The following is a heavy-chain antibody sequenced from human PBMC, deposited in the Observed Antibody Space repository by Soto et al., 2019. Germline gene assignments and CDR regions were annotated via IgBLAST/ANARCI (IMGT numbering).Heavy chain of an antibody. CDR2: INPSGGST. D-gene: IGHD6-6*01. CDR3: ARGPLEYSSPSAAGYCDMDV. V-gene: IGHV1-46*01. CDR1: GYTFTSYY. Sequence: ASVKVSCKASGYTFTSYYMHWVRQAPAQGLVWMGIINPSGGSTSYAQKFQGRVIMTRDTSTSKVYMEMSSLRSEDTGVYYCARGPLEYSSPSAAGYCDMDVWGQGTMVTVSS. J-gene: IGHJ6*02.